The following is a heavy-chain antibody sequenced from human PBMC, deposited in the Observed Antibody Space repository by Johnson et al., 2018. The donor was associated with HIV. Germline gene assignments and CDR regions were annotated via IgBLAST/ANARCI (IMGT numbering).Heavy chain of an antibody. Sequence: VQLVESGGGSVKSGGSLRVSCAASGFTFSNAWMSWVRQAPGKGLEWVGRVKSKTDGGTTDYAAPVKGRLTISRDDSKNTLYLQMNGLKTEDTAMYYCTTMSALWFGDIHVFGDGFDIWGQGTMVTVSS. CDR1: GFTFSNAW. V-gene: IGHV3-15*01. CDR2: VKSKTDGGTT. J-gene: IGHJ3*02. D-gene: IGHD3-10*01. CDR3: TTMSALWFGDIHVFGDGFDI.